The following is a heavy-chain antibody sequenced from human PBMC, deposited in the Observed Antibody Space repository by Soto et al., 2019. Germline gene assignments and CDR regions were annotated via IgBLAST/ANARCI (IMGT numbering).Heavy chain of an antibody. D-gene: IGHD3-16*02. CDR1: GYTFTSYD. V-gene: IGHV1-8*01. Sequence: GASVKVSCKASGYTFTSYDINWVRQATGQGLEWMGWMNPNSGNTGYAQKLQGRVTMTTDTSTSTAYMELRSLRSDDTAVYYCARTVKGRFDYWGQGTLVTVTS. CDR2: MNPNSGNT. J-gene: IGHJ4*02. CDR3: ARTVKGRFDY.